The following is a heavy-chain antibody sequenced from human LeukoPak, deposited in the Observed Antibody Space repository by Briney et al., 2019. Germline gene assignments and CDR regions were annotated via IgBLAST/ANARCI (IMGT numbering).Heavy chain of an antibody. CDR1: GGSITSSSYY. V-gene: IGHV4-39*01. CDR3: ARRRAAAPLDY. Sequence: SETLSLTCTVSGGSITSSSYYWGWIRQPPGKGLEWIGSLFYSGSTYYNPSLKSRVTISADTSKNQFSLKLSSVTAADTAVYFCARRRAAAPLDYWGQGTLVTVSS. D-gene: IGHD6-25*01. CDR2: LFYSGST. J-gene: IGHJ4*02.